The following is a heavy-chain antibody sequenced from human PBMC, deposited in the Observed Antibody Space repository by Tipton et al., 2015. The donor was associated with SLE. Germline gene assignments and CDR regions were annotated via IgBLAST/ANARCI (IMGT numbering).Heavy chain of an antibody. J-gene: IGHJ6*02. Sequence: TLSLTCSVSGGSISSNYWIWIRQPPGKGLEWIGYISDGGGTNYNPSLKSRVTISVDTAKNQFSLKLTSVTAADTAVYYCARGMVTWRGAILGVDVWGLGTTVNVSS. D-gene: IGHD2-21*02. V-gene: IGHV4-59*08. CDR3: ARGMVTWRGAILGVDV. CDR1: GGSISSNY. CDR2: ISDGGGT.